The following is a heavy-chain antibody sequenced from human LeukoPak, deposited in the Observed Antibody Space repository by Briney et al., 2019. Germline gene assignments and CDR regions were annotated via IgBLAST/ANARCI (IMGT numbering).Heavy chain of an antibody. Sequence: MSSETLSLTCTVSGVSISSYYWSWIRQPPGKGLEWIGYIYYSGSTNYNPSLKSRVTISVDTSKNQFSLKLSSVTAADTAVYYCARTLHDILTGYSYYFDYWGQGTLVTVSP. D-gene: IGHD3-9*01. CDR1: GVSISSYY. CDR3: ARTLHDILTGYSYYFDY. V-gene: IGHV4-59*08. J-gene: IGHJ4*02. CDR2: IYYSGST.